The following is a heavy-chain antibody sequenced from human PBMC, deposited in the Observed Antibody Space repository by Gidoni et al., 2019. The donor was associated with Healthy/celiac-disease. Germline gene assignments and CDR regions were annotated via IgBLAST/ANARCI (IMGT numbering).Heavy chain of an antibody. Sequence: QVQLVQSGAEVKKPGDSVTVSCKASGYTFTSYALHWVRQATGQRLEWMGWINAGNGNTKYSQKLQGRVTITRDTSAGTAYMGVSSLRSEDTAVYYCARGTRAPRWFGERGDWFDPWGQGTLVTVSS. CDR1: GYTFTSYA. J-gene: IGHJ5*02. D-gene: IGHD3-10*01. CDR3: ARGTRAPRWFGERGDWFDP. V-gene: IGHV1-3*01. CDR2: INAGNGNT.